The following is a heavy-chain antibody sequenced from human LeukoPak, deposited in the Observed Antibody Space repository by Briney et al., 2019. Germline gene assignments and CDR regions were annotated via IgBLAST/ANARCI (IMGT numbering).Heavy chain of an antibody. CDR2: IYYSGST. CDR1: GGSISSSNW. Sequence: SGTLSLTCAVSGGSISSSNWWSWVRQHPGKGLEWIGYIYYSGSTYYNPSLKSRVTISVDTSKNQFSLKLSSVTAADTAVYYCARVPGSSGTNWFDPWGQGTLVTVSS. D-gene: IGHD3-22*01. J-gene: IGHJ5*02. V-gene: IGHV4-4*02. CDR3: ARVPGSSGTNWFDP.